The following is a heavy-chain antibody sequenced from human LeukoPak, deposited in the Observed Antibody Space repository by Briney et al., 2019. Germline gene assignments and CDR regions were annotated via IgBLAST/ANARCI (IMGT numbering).Heavy chain of an antibody. V-gene: IGHV3-23*01. J-gene: IGHJ6*02. CDR2: ISGSGGST. CDR1: GFTFSSYA. Sequence: GGSLRLSRAASGFTFSSYAMSWVRQAPGKGLEWVSAISGSGGSTYYADSVKGRFTISRDNSKNTLYLQMNSLRAEDTAVYYCANLEPAVYYHYGMDAWGQGTTVTVSS. CDR3: ANLEPAVYYHYGMDA.